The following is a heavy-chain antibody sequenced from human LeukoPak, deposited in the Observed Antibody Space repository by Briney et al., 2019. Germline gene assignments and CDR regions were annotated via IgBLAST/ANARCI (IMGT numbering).Heavy chain of an antibody. CDR2: IKQDGSEK. V-gene: IGHV3-7*01. CDR3: ARWLELMRNFDW. CDR1: GFTFSDYW. J-gene: IGHJ4*02. D-gene: IGHD5-24*01. Sequence: GGSLRPSCVGSGFTFSDYWMSWVRKAPGKGLEWVANIKQDGSEKDYVDALKGRFTISRDNAKNSLYLQMNSLRAEDTAVYYCARWLELMRNFDWWGQGTLVTVSS.